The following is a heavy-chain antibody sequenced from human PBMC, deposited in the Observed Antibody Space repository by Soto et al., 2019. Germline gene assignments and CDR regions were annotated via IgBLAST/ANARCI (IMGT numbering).Heavy chain of an antibody. CDR2: IYYSGST. Sequence: SETLSLTCPVSGGSISSSSYYWGWIRQPPGKGLEWIGSIYYSGSTYYNPSLKSRVTISVDTSKNQFSLKLSSVTAADTAVYYCARHLARHLGIDYWGQGTLVTVSS. CDR1: GGSISSSSYY. CDR3: ARHLARHLGIDY. V-gene: IGHV4-39*01. D-gene: IGHD6-6*01. J-gene: IGHJ4*02.